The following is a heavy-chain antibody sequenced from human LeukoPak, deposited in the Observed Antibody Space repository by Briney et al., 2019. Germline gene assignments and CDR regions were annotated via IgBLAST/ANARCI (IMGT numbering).Heavy chain of an antibody. D-gene: IGHD6-13*01. Sequence: SSETLSLTCTVSGGSISSYYWSWIRQPPGKGLEWIGYIYYSGSTNYNPSLKSRVTISVDTSKNQFSLKLSSVTAADTAVYYCARHSDSSSWFDSDYYYYGMEVWGQGTTVTVSS. CDR2: IYYSGST. CDR3: ARHSDSSSWFDSDYYYYGMEV. J-gene: IGHJ6*02. CDR1: GGSISSYY. V-gene: IGHV4-59*08.